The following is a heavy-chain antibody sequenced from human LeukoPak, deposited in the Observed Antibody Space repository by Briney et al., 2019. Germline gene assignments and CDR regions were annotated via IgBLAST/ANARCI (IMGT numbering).Heavy chain of an antibody. CDR1: GFSFSVSS. V-gene: IGHV3-48*02. J-gene: IGHJ6*02. CDR3: ARMPQVAGLYHFGMDL. D-gene: IGHD6-19*01. Sequence: GGSLRLSCAASGFSFSVSSMTWVRQAPGKGLEWVSYISSSSTTMHYVDSVKGRFTISRSNAKNSLYLQMNSLRDEDRAVYYCARMPQVAGLYHFGMDLWGQGTTVSVSS. CDR2: ISSSSTTM.